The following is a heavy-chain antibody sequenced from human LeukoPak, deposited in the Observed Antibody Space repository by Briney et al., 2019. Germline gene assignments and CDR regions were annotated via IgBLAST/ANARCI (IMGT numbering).Heavy chain of an antibody. Sequence: SETLSLTCTVSGASTSSYYWSWIRQPPGKGLEWIGYIFYGGSSNYNPSLKSRVTISVDASKDQFSLTLSSVTAADTAIYYCARHDYSNYPPNNWFDPWGQGTLVTVSS. D-gene: IGHD4-4*01. CDR3: ARHDYSNYPPNNWFDP. J-gene: IGHJ5*02. CDR1: GASTSSYY. CDR2: IFYGGSS. V-gene: IGHV4-59*08.